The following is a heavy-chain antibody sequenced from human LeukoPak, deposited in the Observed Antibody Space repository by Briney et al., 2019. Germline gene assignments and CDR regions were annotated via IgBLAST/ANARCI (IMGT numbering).Heavy chain of an antibody. J-gene: IGHJ4*02. CDR2: VHYSGSS. CDR1: GASVNDYY. V-gene: IGHV4-59*02. CDR3: ARGGWSLDF. Sequence: SETPSLTCTVSGASVNDYYWTWIRQTPGKGLEWIGYVHYSGSSDFNPSLKSRVTMSLASTENQLSLKVTSVTAADTAVYYCARGGWSLDFWGQGTLVTVSS.